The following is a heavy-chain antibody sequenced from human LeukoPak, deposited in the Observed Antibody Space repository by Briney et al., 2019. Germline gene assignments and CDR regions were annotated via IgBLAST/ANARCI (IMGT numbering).Heavy chain of an antibody. CDR3: ARGAPGPIVVVPAAFWDI. D-gene: IGHD2-2*01. CDR2: IYYSGST. CDR1: AGSISSGAYY. Sequence: PSETLSLTCTVSAGSISSGAYYWSWIRQRPGKGLEWIGYIYYSGSTYYNPSLKSRVTLSVDTSKNQFSLKLSSVTAADMAVYYCARGAPGPIVVVPAAFWDIWGQGTMVTVSS. J-gene: IGHJ3*02. V-gene: IGHV4-31*03.